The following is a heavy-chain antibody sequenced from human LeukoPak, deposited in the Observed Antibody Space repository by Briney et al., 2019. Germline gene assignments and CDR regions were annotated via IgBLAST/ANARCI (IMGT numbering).Heavy chain of an antibody. CDR1: GFTFSSYS. D-gene: IGHD3-3*01. V-gene: IGHV3-21*01. CDR3: ARVYDFWSGYYSYMDV. CDR2: ISSSSSYI. J-gene: IGHJ6*03. Sequence: GGSLRLSCAASGFTFSSYSMNWVRQAPGKGLEWVSSISSSSSYIYYADSVKGRFTISRDNAKNSLYLQMNSLRAEDTAVYYCARVYDFWSGYYSYMDVWGKGTTVTVSS.